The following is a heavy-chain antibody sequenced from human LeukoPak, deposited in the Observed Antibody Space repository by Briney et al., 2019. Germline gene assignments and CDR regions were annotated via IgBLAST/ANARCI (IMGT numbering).Heavy chain of an antibody. V-gene: IGHV4-39*01. J-gene: IGHJ5*02. CDR2: IYYSGST. D-gene: IGHD4-11*01. CDR1: GGSISSSSYY. CDR3: ARHDYSNNWFDP. Sequence: SETLSLTRTVSGGSISSSSYYWGWIRQPPGKGLEWIGSIYYSGSTYYNPSLKSRVTISVDTSKNQFSLKLSSVTAADTAVYYCARHDYSNNWFDPWGQGTLVTVSS.